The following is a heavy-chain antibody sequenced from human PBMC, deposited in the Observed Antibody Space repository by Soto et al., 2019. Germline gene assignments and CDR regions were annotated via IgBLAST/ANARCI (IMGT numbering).Heavy chain of an antibody. Sequence: SETLSLTCSVSGGSISSGDYYWSWIRQPPGRGLEWIGYIYYSGTTYYNPSLKSRVTISVDTSKNQFSLKVSSVTAADTAVYYCARALIQLWPHYYYGMDVWGQGTTVTVSS. CDR1: GGSISSGDYY. J-gene: IGHJ6*02. CDR3: ARALIQLWPHYYYGMDV. V-gene: IGHV4-30-4*01. CDR2: IYYSGTT. D-gene: IGHD5-18*01.